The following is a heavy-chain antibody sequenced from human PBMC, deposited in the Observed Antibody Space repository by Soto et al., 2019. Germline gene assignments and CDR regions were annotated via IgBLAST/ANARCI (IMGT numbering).Heavy chain of an antibody. CDR1: GYTFTSYG. J-gene: IGHJ6*02. CDR3: AREGNLGSYYYYYYGMDV. D-gene: IGHD1-7*01. V-gene: IGHV1-18*01. Sequence: GASVKVSCKASGYTFTSYGISWVRQAPGQGLEWMGWISAYNGNTNYAQKLQGRVTMTTDTSTSTAYMELRSLRSDDTAVYYCAREGNLGSYYYYYYGMDVWGQGTTVTCSS. CDR2: ISAYNGNT.